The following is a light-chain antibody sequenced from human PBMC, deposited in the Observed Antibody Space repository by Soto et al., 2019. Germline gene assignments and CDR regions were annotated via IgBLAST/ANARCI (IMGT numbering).Light chain of an antibody. CDR2: EVS. CDR1: SSDVGGYNY. Sequence: QSVLTQPASVSGSPGQSITISCTGTSSDVGGYNYVSWYQQHPGKAPKLMIYEVSNRPSGVSNRFSGSKSGNTASLTISGLQAEDEADYYCSSYTSSGTYVFGTGTKVTAL. J-gene: IGLJ1*01. CDR3: SSYTSSGTYV. V-gene: IGLV2-14*01.